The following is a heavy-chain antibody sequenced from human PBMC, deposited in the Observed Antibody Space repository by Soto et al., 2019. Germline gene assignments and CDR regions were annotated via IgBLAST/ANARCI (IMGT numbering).Heavy chain of an antibody. D-gene: IGHD2-2*01. CDR2: INSDGSSK. V-gene: IGHV3-74*01. Sequence: GGSLRRSCAASGFTFSSYWMHWVRQAPGKGLVWVSRINSDGSSKSYADSVKGRFTISRDNAKNTLYLQMNSLRAEDTAVYYCAREYCSSTSCYAGTDYWGQGTLVTVSS. CDR1: GFTFSSYW. J-gene: IGHJ4*02. CDR3: AREYCSSTSCYAGTDY.